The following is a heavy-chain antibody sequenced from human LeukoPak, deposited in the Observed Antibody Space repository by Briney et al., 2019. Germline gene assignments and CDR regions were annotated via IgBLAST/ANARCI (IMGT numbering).Heavy chain of an antibody. CDR2: INHSGST. CDR3: ARGGRGYRYGRKRYYFDY. D-gene: IGHD5-18*01. J-gene: IGHJ4*02. Sequence: SETLSLTCAVYGGSCSGYYWSWIRQPPGKGLEWSGEINHSGSTNYNPSLKSRVTISVGTSNNQFSLKLSSVTAADTAVYYCARGGRGYRYGRKRYYFDYWGQGTLVTVSS. V-gene: IGHV4-34*01. CDR1: GGSCSGYY.